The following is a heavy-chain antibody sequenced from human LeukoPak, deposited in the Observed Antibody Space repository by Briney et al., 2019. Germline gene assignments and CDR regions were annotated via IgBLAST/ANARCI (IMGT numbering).Heavy chain of an antibody. Sequence: GGSLRLSCAAPGFTFSNYAMTWVRQAPGKGLEWVSTITGGSGRTYYTNSVKGRFTISRDHSENHLYLQMNRLRAEDTAVYHCAKHGRGNNSRDYFDYWGQGTLVTVSS. V-gene: IGHV3-23*01. CDR1: GFTFSNYA. CDR3: AKHGRGNNSRDYFDY. CDR2: ITGGSGRT. J-gene: IGHJ4*02. D-gene: IGHD5-12*01.